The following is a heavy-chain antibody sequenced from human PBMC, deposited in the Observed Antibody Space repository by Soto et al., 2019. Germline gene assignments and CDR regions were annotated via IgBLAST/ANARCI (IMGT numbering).Heavy chain of an antibody. CDR1: GFTFSDYA. D-gene: IGHD6-19*01. Sequence: VQLVESGGGVVQPGRSLRLSCAASGFTFSDYAMHWVRQAPGKGLEWVAVVSHDGRNTHYADSVKGRFTISRDSSKNTVSLAMTSLRAEDTAVYYGAKGGRQWLVTSDFNCWGQGALVSVSS. J-gene: IGHJ4*02. V-gene: IGHV3-30*18. CDR2: VSHDGRNT. CDR3: AKGGRQWLVTSDFNC.